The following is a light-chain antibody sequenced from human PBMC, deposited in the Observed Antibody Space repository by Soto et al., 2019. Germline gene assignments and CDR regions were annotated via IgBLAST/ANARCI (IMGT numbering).Light chain of an antibody. CDR3: QQYGSSRLT. V-gene: IGKV3-20*01. J-gene: IGKJ4*01. CDR2: GAS. Sequence: EIVLTQSPGTLSLSPGERATLSCRASQSVSSSYLAWYQQKPGQAPRLLIYGASSRATGIPDRFNGSGSGTDFTLTISRLEPDDFAVYYCQQYGSSRLTFGGGTKVDIK. CDR1: QSVSSSY.